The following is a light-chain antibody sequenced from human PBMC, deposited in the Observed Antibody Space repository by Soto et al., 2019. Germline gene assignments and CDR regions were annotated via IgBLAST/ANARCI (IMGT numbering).Light chain of an antibody. CDR1: QSINYY. Sequence: DIQMTQSPSSLSASVGDRVTIXXRASQSINYYLNWYQQRPGTAPKLXIYAGSTLQSGVPSRFSGSGSRTDFTLTISSLQSEDFATYYCQQTYSSPWTFGQGTKVDIK. CDR2: AGS. J-gene: IGKJ1*01. V-gene: IGKV1-39*01. CDR3: QQTYSSPWT.